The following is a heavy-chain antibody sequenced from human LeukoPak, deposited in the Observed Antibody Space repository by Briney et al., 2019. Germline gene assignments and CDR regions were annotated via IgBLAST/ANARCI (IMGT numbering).Heavy chain of an antibody. J-gene: IGHJ6*04. D-gene: IGHD3-10*02. V-gene: IGHV3-48*03. CDR1: GFTFSSYE. Sequence: GGSLRLSCAASGFTFSSYEMNWVRQAPGKGLEWVSYISSSGSTVYYADSVKGRFTISRDNAKNSLYLQMNSLRAEDTAVYYCAELGITMIGDVWGKGTTVTISS. CDR2: ISSSGSTV. CDR3: AELGITMIGDV.